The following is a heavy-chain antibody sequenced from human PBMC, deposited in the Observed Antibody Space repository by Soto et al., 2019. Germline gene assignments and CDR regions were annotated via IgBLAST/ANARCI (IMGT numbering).Heavy chain of an antibody. D-gene: IGHD6-19*01. CDR1: GLSLSTSGVA. V-gene: IGHV2-5*02. Sequence: QITLKESGPRLVKPTQTPTLSCTVSGLSLSTSGVAVGWTRQPPGKALEWLALIYWDEDQHYKPSLTSRLTITQDTAKNQVVLTMTNMDPVDTATSSCAHAYFSHSPHYYRGWAFDVWGRGTLVTVSS. CDR2: IYWDEDQ. CDR3: AHAYFSHSPHYYRGWAFDV. J-gene: IGHJ2*01.